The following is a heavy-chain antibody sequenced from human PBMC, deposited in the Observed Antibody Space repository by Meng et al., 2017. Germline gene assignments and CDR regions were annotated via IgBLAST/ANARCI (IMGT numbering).Heavy chain of an antibody. J-gene: IGHJ4*02. CDR2: INTYNGKT. CDR3: ATRGNPYLNC. CDR1: GYTLSSDG. V-gene: IGHV1-18*01. Sequence: QGQLVQSGAAVKNPGASVKVSCQASGYTLSSDGFGWVRQAPGQGLEWLGWINTYNGKTDYAQKFQGRITMTTDTFTSTAYMELRNLRSDDTAVYYCATRGNPYLNCWGQGTLVTVSS.